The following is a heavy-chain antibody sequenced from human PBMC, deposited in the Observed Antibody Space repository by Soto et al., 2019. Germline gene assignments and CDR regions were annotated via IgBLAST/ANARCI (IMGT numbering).Heavy chain of an antibody. CDR2: IYYSGST. Sequence: PSETLSLTCTVSGGSISSGGYYWSWIRQHPGKGLEWIGYIYYSGSTYYNPSLKSRVTISVDTSKNQFSLKLSSVTAADTAVYYCARDSYPADDYGSYGMDVWGQGTTVTVSS. CDR3: ARDSYPADDYGSYGMDV. V-gene: IGHV4-31*03. D-gene: IGHD4-17*01. CDR1: GGSISSGGYY. J-gene: IGHJ6*02.